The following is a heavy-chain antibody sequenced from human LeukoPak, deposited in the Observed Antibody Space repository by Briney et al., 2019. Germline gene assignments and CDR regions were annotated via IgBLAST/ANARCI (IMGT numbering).Heavy chain of an antibody. J-gene: IGHJ4*02. D-gene: IGHD3-10*02. Sequence: SGGSLRLSCAASGFTFTTHAMSWVRQAPGKGLEWVSAISDSGDGTYYADFVKGRFTISRDDSKNTLYLQMNSLRAEDTAVYYCATDSPVCSFWGQGTLVTVSS. CDR2: ISDSGDGT. CDR3: ATDSPVCSF. CDR1: GFTFTTHA. V-gene: IGHV3-23*01.